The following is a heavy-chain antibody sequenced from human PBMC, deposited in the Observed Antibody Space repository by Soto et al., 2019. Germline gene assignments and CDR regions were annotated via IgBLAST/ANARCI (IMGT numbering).Heavy chain of an antibody. CDR2: INSDGSST. J-gene: IGHJ3*02. Sequence: EVQLVESGGGLVQPGGSLRLSCAASGFTFSSYWMHWVRQAPGKGLVWVSRINSDGSSTSYAVSVKGRFTISRDNAKNTLYLQRNSLRAEDTAVYYCAAVGEQWLVPVDAFDIWGQGTIVTVSS. D-gene: IGHD6-19*01. CDR3: AAVGEQWLVPVDAFDI. CDR1: GFTFSSYW. V-gene: IGHV3-74*01.